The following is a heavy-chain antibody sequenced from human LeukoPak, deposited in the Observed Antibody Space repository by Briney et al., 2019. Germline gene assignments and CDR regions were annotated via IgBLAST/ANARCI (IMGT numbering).Heavy chain of an antibody. J-gene: IGHJ4*02. V-gene: IGHV3-66*01. CDR2: LYSGGST. D-gene: IGHD1-26*01. Sequence: GGSLRLSCAASGFSVSDTYMSWVRQAPGKGLEWVSLLYSGGSTHYADSVKGRFTISRDKSKNMLSLQMNSQRAEDTAVYYCARGKSGIYTRPFDYWGQGTLVTVSS. CDR3: ARGKSGIYTRPFDY. CDR1: GFSVSDTY.